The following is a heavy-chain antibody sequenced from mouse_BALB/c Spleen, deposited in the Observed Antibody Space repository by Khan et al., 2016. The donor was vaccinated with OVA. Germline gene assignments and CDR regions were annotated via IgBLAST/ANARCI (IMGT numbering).Heavy chain of an antibody. CDR2: FFPNSGGS. D-gene: IGHD1-2*01. V-gene: IGHV1S29*02. CDR3: VRSGYGSFAF. Sequence: FQLVQSGPEVVKPGASVQISCKASGYTFTDYNMDWVKQSHGKSLEWIGYFFPNSGGSGYNQKFKTKATLTVDISSSTAYMDLHSLTSEDSAIYYCVRSGYGSFAFWGQGTLVTVSA. J-gene: IGHJ3*01. CDR1: GYTFTDYN.